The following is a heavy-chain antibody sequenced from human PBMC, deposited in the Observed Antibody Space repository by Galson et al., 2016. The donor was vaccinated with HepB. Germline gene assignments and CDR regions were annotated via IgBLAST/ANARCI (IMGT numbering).Heavy chain of an antibody. D-gene: IGHD3-3*01. V-gene: IGHV4-61*02. J-gene: IGHJ4*02. CDR3: ARELSD. CDR2: IFNSGET. CDR1: GGSSSSGTFY. Sequence: LSLTCTVSGGSSSSGTFYWSWIRQPAAAGKGLEWIGRIFNSGETNYNPSLKSRVTMSIDMSKNQFSLKLTSVTAADTAVYYCARELSDWGQGTLVTVSS.